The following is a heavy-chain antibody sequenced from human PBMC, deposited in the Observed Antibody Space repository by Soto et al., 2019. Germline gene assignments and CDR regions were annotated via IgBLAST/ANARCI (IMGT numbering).Heavy chain of an antibody. CDR2: INHSGST. Sequence: PSETLSLTCAVYGGTFSGYYWSWIRQPPGKGLEWIGEINHSGSTNYNPSLKSRVTISVDTSKNQFSLKLSSVTAADTAVYYCALPGYSDGPFDYWGQGTLVTVSS. D-gene: IGHD5-18*01. CDR1: GGTFSGYY. J-gene: IGHJ4*02. V-gene: IGHV4-34*08. CDR3: ALPGYSDGPFDY.